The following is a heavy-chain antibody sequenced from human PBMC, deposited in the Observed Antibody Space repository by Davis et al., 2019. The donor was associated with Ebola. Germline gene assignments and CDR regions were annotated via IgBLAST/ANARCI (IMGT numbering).Heavy chain of an antibody. V-gene: IGHV3-53*05. D-gene: IGHD5-24*01. Sequence: PGGSLRLSCAASGFTVSSNYMSWVRQAPGKGLEWVSVIYSGGSTYYADSVKGRFTISRDNSKNTLYLQMNSLRAEDTAVYYCAREGGGWLQLRPYYFDYWGQGTLVTVSS. J-gene: IGHJ4*02. CDR2: IYSGGST. CDR3: AREGGGWLQLRPYYFDY. CDR1: GFTVSSNY.